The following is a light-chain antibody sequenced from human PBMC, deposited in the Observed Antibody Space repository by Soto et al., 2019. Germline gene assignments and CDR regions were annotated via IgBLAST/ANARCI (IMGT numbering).Light chain of an antibody. V-gene: IGKV3D-20*01. CDR3: QQYGSPPS. CDR2: DTS. CDR1: QRVSGGF. Sequence: DIGVTQSPATLSLSPGERATLYCGASQRVSGGFLAWYQQKPGLAPRLILYDTSFSATSIPDRFSGSGSQTGFTLPIIRMAPEDFAVYYWQQYGSPPSFGQGTKVDIK. J-gene: IGKJ1*01.